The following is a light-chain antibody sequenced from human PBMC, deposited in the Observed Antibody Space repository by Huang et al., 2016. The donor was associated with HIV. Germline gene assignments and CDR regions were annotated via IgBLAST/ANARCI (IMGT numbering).Light chain of an antibody. CDR2: GAS. V-gene: IGKV3-15*01. CDR1: QSVSSN. J-gene: IGKJ2*01. Sequence: EIVMTQSPATLSVSPGERATLSCWASQSVSSNLAWFQQKPGQAPGPLIYGASTRATGIPARFSGSGSGTEFTLPISSLQSEDFAVYYCQQYNSWPPYTFGQGTKLEIK. CDR3: QQYNSWPPYT.